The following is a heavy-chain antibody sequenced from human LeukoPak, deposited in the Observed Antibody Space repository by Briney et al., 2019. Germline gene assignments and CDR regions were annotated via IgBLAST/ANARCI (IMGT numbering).Heavy chain of an antibody. V-gene: IGHV1-69*04. CDR1: GGTFSSYA. D-gene: IGHD3-3*01. CDR3: ARGFRKPYYDFWSGYYRYYYGMDV. J-gene: IGHJ6*02. Sequence: SVKVSCKASGGTFSSYAISWVRQAPGQGLEWMGRIIPILGVANYAQKFQGRVTMTRNTSISTAYMELSSLRSEDTAVYYCARGFRKPYYDFWSGYYRYYYGMDVWGQGTTVTVSS. CDR2: IIPILGVA.